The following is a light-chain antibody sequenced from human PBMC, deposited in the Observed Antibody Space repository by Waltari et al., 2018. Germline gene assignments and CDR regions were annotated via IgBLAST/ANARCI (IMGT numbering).Light chain of an antibody. J-gene: IGKJ1*01. CDR1: QSVSRT. V-gene: IGKV3-20*01. CDR3: QHYVTLPVT. CDR2: GAS. Sequence: EIVLTQSPGTLSLSPGDRATLSCMASQSVSRTLAWYQQKPGQAPSLLIYGASIRATGIPDRFSGSGSGTDFSLTISRLEPEDFAVYYCQHYVTLPVTFGQGTKVEIK.